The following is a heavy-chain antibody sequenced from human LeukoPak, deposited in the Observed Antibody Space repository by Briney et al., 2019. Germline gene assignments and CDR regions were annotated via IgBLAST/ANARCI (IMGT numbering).Heavy chain of an antibody. CDR2: INSDESST. CDR3: ARDGAYSTIFY. CDR1: GFTFSSYW. V-gene: IGHV3-74*01. Sequence: GGSLRLSCAASGFTFSSYWMYWVSQAPGKGLVWVSRINSDESSTSYADSVKGRFTISRDNAKNTLYLQMNSLRAEDTAVYYCARDGAYSTIFYWGQGTLVTVSS. D-gene: IGHD3-3*01. J-gene: IGHJ4*01.